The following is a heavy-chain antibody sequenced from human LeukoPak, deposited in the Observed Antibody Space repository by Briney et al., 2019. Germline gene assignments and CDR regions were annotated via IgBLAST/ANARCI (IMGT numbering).Heavy chain of an antibody. CDR3: AKGRTTVTTAWGY. CDR2: INRSGDST. CDR1: GFIFSSYA. V-gene: IGHV3-23*01. Sequence: GGSLRLSCAASGFIFSSYAMSWVRQAPGKGLEWVSTINRSGDSTYYADSVKGRFTISRVNSKNTLYLQMNSLRADDTALYYCAKGRTTVTTAWGYWGQGTLVTVSS. J-gene: IGHJ4*02. D-gene: IGHD4-17*01.